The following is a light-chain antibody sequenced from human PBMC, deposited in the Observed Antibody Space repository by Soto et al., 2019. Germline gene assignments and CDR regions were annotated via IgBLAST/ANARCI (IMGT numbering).Light chain of an antibody. Sequence: DIQMTQFPSTLSASVGDRVTISCRASQGISSWLAWYQQKPGKAPKLLIYGASSLESGVPSRFRGTGSGTEFILTISSLQPDDFGTYYCQQYKSYTPSFGQGTRLEIK. CDR2: GAS. V-gene: IGKV1-5*01. CDR3: QQYKSYTPS. CDR1: QGISSW. J-gene: IGKJ2*01.